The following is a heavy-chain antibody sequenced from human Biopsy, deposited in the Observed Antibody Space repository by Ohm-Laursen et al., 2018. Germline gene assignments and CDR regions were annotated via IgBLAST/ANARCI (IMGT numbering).Heavy chain of an antibody. V-gene: IGHV4-34*01. CDR3: ARGRLRAVARFDY. Sequence: GTLSLTCAVYGGSFSGYYWSWIRQPPGKGLEWIGEINHSGSTNYNPSLKSGVTISVDTSKNQFSLRLSSVTAADTAVYYCARGRLRAVARFDYWGQGTLVTVSS. J-gene: IGHJ4*02. D-gene: IGHD6-19*01. CDR1: GGSFSGYY. CDR2: INHSGST.